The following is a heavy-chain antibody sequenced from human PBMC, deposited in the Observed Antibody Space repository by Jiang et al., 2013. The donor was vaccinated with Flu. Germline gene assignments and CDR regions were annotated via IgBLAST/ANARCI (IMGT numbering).Heavy chain of an antibody. CDR1: GFSLSTSGVG. V-gene: IGHV2-5*02. Sequence: KPTQTLTLTCTFSGFSLSTSGVGVGWIRQPPGKALEWLALIYWDDDKRYSPSLKSRLTITKDTSKNQVVLTMTNMDPVDTATYYCAHVRWLQFYVVGQFDYWGQGTLVTVSS. D-gene: IGHD5-24*01. CDR3: AHVRWLQFYVVGQFDY. J-gene: IGHJ4*02. CDR2: IYWDDDK.